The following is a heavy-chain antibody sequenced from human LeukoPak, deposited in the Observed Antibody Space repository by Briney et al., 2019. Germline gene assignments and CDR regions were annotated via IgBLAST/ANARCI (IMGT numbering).Heavy chain of an antibody. CDR2: ISSSSYI. V-gene: IGHV3-21*01. CDR1: GFTFSSYS. CDR3: ARDLPQWPDDAFDI. Sequence: PGGSLRLSCAASGFTFSSYSMNWVRQAPGKGLEWVSSISSSSYIYYADSVQGRFTISRDNAKNSLYLQMNSLRAEDTAVYYCARDLPQWPDDAFDIWGQGTMVTVSS. D-gene: IGHD6-19*01. J-gene: IGHJ3*02.